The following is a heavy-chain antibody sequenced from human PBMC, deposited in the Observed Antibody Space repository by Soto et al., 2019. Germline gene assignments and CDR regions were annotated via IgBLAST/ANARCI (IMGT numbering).Heavy chain of an antibody. CDR3: XXXXXXXXXXXXXXXXXXXEPLSDVDV. CDR1: GFTFSYYP. J-gene: IGHJ6*02. V-gene: IGHV3-30*04. CDR2: ISFDGSNK. Sequence: QMQLVESGGGAVQPGRSLRLSCAASGFTFSYYPMHWVRQAPGKGLEWVAVISFDGSNKYYADSVKGRFTISRDNSKNTLYLQMNSLRGEDXXXXXXXXXXXXXXXXXXXXXXXXXEPLSDVDVWGQGTTVTVSS.